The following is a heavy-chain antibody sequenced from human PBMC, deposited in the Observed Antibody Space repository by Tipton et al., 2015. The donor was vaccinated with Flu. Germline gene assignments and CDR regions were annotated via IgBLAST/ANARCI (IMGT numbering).Heavy chain of an antibody. CDR1: GFTFSKYW. CDR2: INQDGSEE. Sequence: SLRLSCAASGFTFSKYWMHWVRQAPGKGLEWVAHINQDGSEESYVESVKGRFTISRDNARNSLYLQMNSLRAEDTAVYHCARFAGGPWGQGTLVTVSS. V-gene: IGHV3-7*01. D-gene: IGHD3-16*01. J-gene: IGHJ5*02. CDR3: ARFAGGP.